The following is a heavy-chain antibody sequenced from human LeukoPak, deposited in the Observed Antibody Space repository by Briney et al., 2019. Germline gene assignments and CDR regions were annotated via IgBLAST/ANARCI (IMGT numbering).Heavy chain of an antibody. Sequence: GESLRLSCAASGFTFSSYWMHWVRQAPGKGLVWVSRIKSDGSSTSYADSVKGRFTISRVNAKNTVYLQMNSLRAEDTAVYYCATSRTFDYWGQGTLVTVSS. V-gene: IGHV3-74*01. CDR2: IKSDGSST. CDR1: GFTFSSYW. J-gene: IGHJ4*02. CDR3: ATSRTFDY.